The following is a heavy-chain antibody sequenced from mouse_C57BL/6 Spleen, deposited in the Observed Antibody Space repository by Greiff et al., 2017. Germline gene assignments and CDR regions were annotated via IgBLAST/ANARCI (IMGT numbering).Heavy chain of an antibody. CDR3: ERRSYSNYDFDY. CDR2: IDPTNSYT. D-gene: IGHD2-5*01. V-gene: IGHV1-50*01. J-gene: IGHJ2*01. CDR1: GYTFTSYW. Sequence: QVQLKQPGAELVKPGASVKLSCKASGYTFTSYWMQWVKQRPGQGLEWIGEIDPTNSYTNYNQKFKGKATMTVDTASSTAYMQLSSLTSEDSAVYYCERRSYSNYDFDYWGQGTTLTVSS.